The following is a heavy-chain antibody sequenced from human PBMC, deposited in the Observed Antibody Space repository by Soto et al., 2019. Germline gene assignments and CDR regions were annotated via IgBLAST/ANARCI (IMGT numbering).Heavy chain of an antibody. D-gene: IGHD3-22*01. CDR1: GFTFDDYG. Sequence: PGGSLRLSCAASGFTFDDYGMSWVRQAPGKGLEWVSGINWNGGSTGYADSVKGRFTISRDNAKNSLYLQMNSLRAEDTALYYCARGTLSDYYDSSGYYYYWGQGTLVTVSS. J-gene: IGHJ4*02. CDR3: ARGTLSDYYDSSGYYYY. CDR2: INWNGGST. V-gene: IGHV3-20*04.